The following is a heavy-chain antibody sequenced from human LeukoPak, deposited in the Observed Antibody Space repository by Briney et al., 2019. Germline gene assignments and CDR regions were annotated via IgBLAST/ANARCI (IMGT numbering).Heavy chain of an antibody. CDR3: ARGPRYCSSTSCYRPYYFDY. CDR1: GDSISSYY. Sequence: SETLSLTCTVSGDSISSYYWSWIRQPPGKGLEWIGYIYYSGSTYYNPSLKSRVTISVDTSKNQFSLKLSSVTAADTAVYYCARGPRYCSSTSCYRPYYFDYWGQGTLVTVSS. V-gene: IGHV4-30-4*08. J-gene: IGHJ4*02. CDR2: IYYSGST. D-gene: IGHD2-2*02.